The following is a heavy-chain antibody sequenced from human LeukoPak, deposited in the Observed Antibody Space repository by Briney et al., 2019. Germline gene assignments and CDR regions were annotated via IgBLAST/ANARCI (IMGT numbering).Heavy chain of an antibody. D-gene: IGHD3-10*01. Sequence: GASVKVSCMASGYTFIGYYMHWGRQAPGQGLEWMGWINPNSGGIDYEQKFQGRVTMTRDTSISTAYMELSRLRSDDTAVYYCVRDPYYGSGIFYQMDVWGQGTTVTVSS. J-gene: IGHJ6*02. CDR2: INPNSGGI. V-gene: IGHV1-2*02. CDR1: GYTFIGYY. CDR3: VRDPYYGSGIFYQMDV.